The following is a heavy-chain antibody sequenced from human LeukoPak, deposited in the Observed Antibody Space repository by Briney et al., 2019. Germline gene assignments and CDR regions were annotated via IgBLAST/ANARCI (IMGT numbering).Heavy chain of an antibody. D-gene: IGHD2-2*01. CDR2: IYNTGSA. CDR3: ASTHCASPSCYSYYYSGLDV. CDR1: VASISSGTHY. Sequence: PSETLSLTCAVSVASISSGTHYWNWIRQHPGQGLEWIGHIYNTGSAYFNPSLMSRVPISIDTSENQFSLKLSFVTAADTAVYYCASTHCASPSCYSYYYSGLDVWGQGTTVIVSS. V-gene: IGHV4-31*11. J-gene: IGHJ6*02.